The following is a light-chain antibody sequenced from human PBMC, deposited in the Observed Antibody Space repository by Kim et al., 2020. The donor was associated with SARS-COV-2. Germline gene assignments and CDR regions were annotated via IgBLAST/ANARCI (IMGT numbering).Light chain of an antibody. CDR2: QDT. V-gene: IGLV3-1*01. Sequence: VSPGQTASITCAGDKLGDKYAYWYQQKPGQSPLLVIYQDTKRPSGIPERFSGSNSGNTATLTISGTQAMDEADYYCQAWDSSSGFFGTGTKVTVL. J-gene: IGLJ1*01. CDR3: QAWDSSSGF. CDR1: KLGDKY.